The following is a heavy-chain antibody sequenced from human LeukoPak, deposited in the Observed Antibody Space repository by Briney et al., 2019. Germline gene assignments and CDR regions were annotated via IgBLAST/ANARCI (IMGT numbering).Heavy chain of an antibody. CDR1: GDSISSYY. CDR3: ARGTDVQWDY. Sequence: SETLSLTCTVSGDSISSYYWSWIRQPPGKGLEWIGYIYYSESTNYNPSLKSRVTISVDTSKNQFSLKLSSVTAADTAIYYCARGTDVQWDYWGQGTLVTVSS. V-gene: IGHV4-59*01. J-gene: IGHJ4*02. D-gene: IGHD1-26*01. CDR2: IYYSEST.